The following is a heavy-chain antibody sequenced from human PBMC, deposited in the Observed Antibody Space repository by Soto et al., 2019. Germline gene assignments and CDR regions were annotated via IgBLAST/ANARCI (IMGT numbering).Heavy chain of an antibody. V-gene: IGHV4-31*02. CDR3: ARGGSGTYHV. J-gene: IGHJ4*02. CDR1: DDSITGCRYF. CDR2: TYYLGNT. Sequence: QVQLQESGPGLVKPSQTLTLTCTVSDDSITGCRYFWTWIRQLPGKGLEWLGSTYYLGNTFYNPSLTSRGTISLAPAPRRFSLRVTSVTAADTAIYFCARGGSGTYHVWGQGTLVIVSS. D-gene: IGHD3-10*01.